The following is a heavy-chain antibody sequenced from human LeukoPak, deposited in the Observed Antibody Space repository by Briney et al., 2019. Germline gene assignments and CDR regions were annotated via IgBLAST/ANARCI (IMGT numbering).Heavy chain of an antibody. D-gene: IGHD5-12*01. CDR3: ARDRSSGYESDY. V-gene: IGHV1-46*03. CDR2: INPSGGST. CDR1: GYTFTSYY. Sequence: ASVKVSCKASGYTFTSYYMHWMRQAPGQGLEWMGIINPSGGSTSYAQKFQGRVTMTRDTSTSTVYMELSSLRSEDTAVYYCARDRSSGYESDYWGQGTLVTVSS. J-gene: IGHJ4*02.